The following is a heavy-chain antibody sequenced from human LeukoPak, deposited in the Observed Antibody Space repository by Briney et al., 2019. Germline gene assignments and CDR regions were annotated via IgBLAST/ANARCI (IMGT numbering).Heavy chain of an antibody. J-gene: IGHJ4*02. CDR2: IIPIFGTA. V-gene: IGHV1-69*01. CDR1: GGTFSSYA. CDR3: ACGVLWFGEYPRH. Sequence: ASVKVSCKASGGTFSSYAISWVRQAPGQGLEWMGGIIPIFGTANYAQKFQGRVTITADESTSTAYMELSSLRSEATAVYYCACGVLWFGEYPRHWGQGTLVTVSS. D-gene: IGHD3-10*01.